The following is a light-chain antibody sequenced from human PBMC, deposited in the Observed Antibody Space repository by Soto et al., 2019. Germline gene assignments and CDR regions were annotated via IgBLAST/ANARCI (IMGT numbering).Light chain of an antibody. V-gene: IGLV2-14*03. CDR1: ISDVGSYNY. CDR2: DVS. Sequence: QSVLTQPASVSGSPGQSITISCTGTISDVGSYNYVSWYQQYPGKAPKLMIYDVSTRPSGVSDRFSGSKSGNTASPTISGLRAEDEADYYCGSYTTSSTYVFGTGTKVTVL. CDR3: GSYTTSSTYV. J-gene: IGLJ1*01.